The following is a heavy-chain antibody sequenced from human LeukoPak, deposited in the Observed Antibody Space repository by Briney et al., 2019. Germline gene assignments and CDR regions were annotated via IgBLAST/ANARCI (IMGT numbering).Heavy chain of an antibody. J-gene: IGHJ5*02. Sequence: SETLSLTCTVSGGSISSSVYYWGWIRQPPGKGLEWIGSIYYSGSTYYNPSLKSRVTISVDTSKNQFSLKLSSVTAADTAVYYCARSTYYYDSSGYYYWFDPWGQGTLVTVSS. D-gene: IGHD3-22*01. CDR3: ARSTYYYDSSGYYYWFDP. CDR1: GGSISSSVYY. CDR2: IYYSGST. V-gene: IGHV4-39*01.